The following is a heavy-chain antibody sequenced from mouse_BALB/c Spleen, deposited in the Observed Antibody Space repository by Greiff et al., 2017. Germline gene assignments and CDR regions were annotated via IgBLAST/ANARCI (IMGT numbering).Heavy chain of an antibody. CDR3: ARGEGPYFDY. CDR2: IYPGDGDT. CDR1: GYTFTSYW. V-gene: IGHV1-87*01. Sequence: QVQLQQSGAELARPGASVSLSCTASGYTFTSYWVQWVKQRPGQGLEWIGAIYPGDGDTRYPQKVKGKATLTADKASSTAYMQLSSLASEDSAVYYCARGEGPYFDYWGQGTTLTVSS. J-gene: IGHJ2*01.